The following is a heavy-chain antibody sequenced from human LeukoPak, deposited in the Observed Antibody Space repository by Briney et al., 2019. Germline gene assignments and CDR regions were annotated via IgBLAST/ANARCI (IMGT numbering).Heavy chain of an antibody. CDR1: GLTLSSYW. CDR2: INTDGTAT. J-gene: IGHJ4*02. V-gene: IGHV3-74*01. CDR3: VRDSNLSFDY. D-gene: IGHD1-14*01. Sequence: GSLLLSCASSGLTLSSYWMHWVRQAPGKGLVWVSHINTDGTATTYADSVKGRFTISRDKAKNTLYLQMNSLRAEDTAVYYCVRDSNLSFDYWGQGALVTVSS.